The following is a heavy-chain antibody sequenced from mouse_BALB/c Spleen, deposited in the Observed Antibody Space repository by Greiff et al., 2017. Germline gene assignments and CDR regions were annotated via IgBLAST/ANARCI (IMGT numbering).Heavy chain of an antibody. CDR1: GYTFTSYT. Sequence: QVQLKESGAELARPGASVKMSCKASGYTFTSYTMHWVKQRPGQGLEWIGYINPSSGYTNYNQKFKDKATLTADKSSSTAYMQLSSLTSEDSAVYYCASYRYDDFDYWGQGTTLTVSS. D-gene: IGHD2-14*01. CDR3: ASYRYDDFDY. V-gene: IGHV1-4*01. J-gene: IGHJ2*01. CDR2: INPSSGYT.